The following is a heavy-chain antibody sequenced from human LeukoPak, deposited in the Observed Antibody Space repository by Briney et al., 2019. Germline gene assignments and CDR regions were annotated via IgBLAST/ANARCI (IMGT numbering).Heavy chain of an antibody. V-gene: IGHV4-59*02. CDR2: IYSGGSI. CDR1: VGSVNGHY. D-gene: IGHD1-26*01. J-gene: IGHJ4*02. Sequence: SETLSLTCSVSVGSVNGHYWSWIRQPPGKGLEWIGYIYSGGSINYNPSLRGRLTISVDPSKSHFSLTLNSVTAADTAVYYCARRAYSGSYYYFDYWGQGILVTVSS. CDR3: ARRAYSGSYYYFDY.